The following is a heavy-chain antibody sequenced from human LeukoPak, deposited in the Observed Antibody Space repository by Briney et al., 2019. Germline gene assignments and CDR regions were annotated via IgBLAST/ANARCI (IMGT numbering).Heavy chain of an antibody. V-gene: IGHV4-34*01. CDR2: INHSGST. Sequence: ASETLSLTCAVYGGSFSGYYWSWIRQPPGKGLEWIGEINHSGSTNYNPSLKSRVTISVDTSKNQSSLKLSSVTAADTAVYYCARVKDGDPTHPFDYWGQGTLVTVSS. CDR1: GGSFSGYY. D-gene: IGHD4-17*01. CDR3: ARVKDGDPTHPFDY. J-gene: IGHJ4*02.